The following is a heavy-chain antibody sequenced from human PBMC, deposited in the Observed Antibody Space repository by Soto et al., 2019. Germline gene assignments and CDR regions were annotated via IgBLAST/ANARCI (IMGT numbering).Heavy chain of an antibody. V-gene: IGHV3-11*06. D-gene: IGHD1-26*01. CDR1: GFTFSDYY. Sequence: QVQLVESGGGLDKPGGSLRLSCAASGFTFSDYYMSWIRQAPGKGLEWVSYISSSSSYTSYADSVKGRFTISRDNAKNSLYLQMNSLRAEDTAVYYCARDYRGEGATSAAPFDYWGQGTLVTVSS. CDR2: ISSSSSYT. J-gene: IGHJ4*02. CDR3: ARDYRGEGATSAAPFDY.